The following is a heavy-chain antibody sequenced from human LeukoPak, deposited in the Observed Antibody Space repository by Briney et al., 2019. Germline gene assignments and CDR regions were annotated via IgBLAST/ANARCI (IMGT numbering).Heavy chain of an antibody. CDR2: STGSGGTT. CDR3: AKLQSDGLRTYYGMDV. J-gene: IGHJ6*02. V-gene: IGHV3-23*01. D-gene: IGHD4-17*01. Sequence: TGGSLRLSCAASGFTFSTYWMTWVRQAPGKGLEWVSASTGSGGTTYYADTVMGRFTISRDNSKNTLYLQMNSLRAEDTAVYYCAKLQSDGLRTYYGMDVWGQGTTVTVSS. CDR1: GFTFSTYW.